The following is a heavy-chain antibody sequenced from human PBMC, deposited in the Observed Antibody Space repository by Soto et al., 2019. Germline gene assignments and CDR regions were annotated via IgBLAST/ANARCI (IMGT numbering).Heavy chain of an antibody. V-gene: IGHV3-13*01. CDR1: GITFSSYD. D-gene: IGHD6-13*01. CDR3: ARDSGVIAADNYGMDV. CDR2: IGTAGDT. J-gene: IGHJ6*02. Sequence: PGGSLRLSCAASGITFSSYDMHWVRQATGKGLEWVSAIGTAGDTYYPGSVKGRFTISRENAKNSLYLQMNSLRAGDTAVYYCARDSGVIAADNYGMDVWGQGTTVTVSS.